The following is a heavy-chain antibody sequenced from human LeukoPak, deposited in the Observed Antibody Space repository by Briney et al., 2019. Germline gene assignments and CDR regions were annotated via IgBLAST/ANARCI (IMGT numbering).Heavy chain of an antibody. CDR2: INHSGST. D-gene: IGHD3-22*01. Sequence: TSETLSLTCAVYGGSFSGYYWSWIRQPPGKGLEWIGEINHSGSTNYNPSLKSRVTISVDTSKNQFSLKLSSVTAADTAVYYCAREGAYRLIYYYYFDYWGQGTLVTVSS. CDR3: AREGAYRLIYYYYFDY. J-gene: IGHJ4*02. CDR1: GGSFSGYY. V-gene: IGHV4-34*01.